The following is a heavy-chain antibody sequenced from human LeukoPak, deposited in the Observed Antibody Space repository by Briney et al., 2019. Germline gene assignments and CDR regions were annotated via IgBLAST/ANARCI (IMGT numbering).Heavy chain of an antibody. Sequence: PSETLSLTCTVSGGSISSGGYYWSWIRQPPGKGLEWIGYIYHSGSTYYNPSLKSRVTISVDRSKNQFSLKLSSVTAADTAVYYCARDRAGLVDYWGQGTLVTVSS. J-gene: IGHJ4*02. CDR3: ARDRAGLVDY. CDR2: IYHSGST. CDR1: GGSISSGGYY. V-gene: IGHV4-30-2*01.